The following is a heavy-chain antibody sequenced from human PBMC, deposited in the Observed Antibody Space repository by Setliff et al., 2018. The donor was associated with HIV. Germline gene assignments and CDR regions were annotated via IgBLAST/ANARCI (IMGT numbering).Heavy chain of an antibody. D-gene: IGHD3-22*01. CDR3: ASRVYYYDSSGYLREEGFDP. CDR2: IYHSGNT. V-gene: IGHV4-38-2*01. Sequence: PSETLSLTCAVSGYSISSGYYWGWIRQPPGKGLEWIGHIYHSGNTYYSPSLKSRVTMSVDTSENQFSLKLSSVTAADTAVYYCASRVYYYDSSGYLREEGFDPWGQGTLVTVSS. CDR1: GYSISSGYY. J-gene: IGHJ5*02.